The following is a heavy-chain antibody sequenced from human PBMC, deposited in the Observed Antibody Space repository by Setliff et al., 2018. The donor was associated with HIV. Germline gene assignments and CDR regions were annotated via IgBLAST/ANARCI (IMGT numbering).Heavy chain of an antibody. J-gene: IGHJ6*03. CDR1: GFTFSSYG. V-gene: IGHV3-33*06. CDR3: AKDGDYGDYDYYYYYMDV. D-gene: IGHD4-17*01. CDR2: IWYDGSNK. Sequence: PGGSLRLSCAASGFTFSSYGMHWVRQAPGKGLEWVAVIWYDGSNKYYADSVKGRFTISRDNSKNTLYLQMNSLRAEDTAVYYCAKDGDYGDYDYYYYYMDVWGKGTTVTVS.